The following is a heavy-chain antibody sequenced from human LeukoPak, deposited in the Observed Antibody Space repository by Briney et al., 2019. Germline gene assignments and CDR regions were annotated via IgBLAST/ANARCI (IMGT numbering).Heavy chain of an antibody. CDR2: IYYSGST. CDR3: ARLPYDSFDY. V-gene: IGHV4-39*01. Sequence: SSETLSLTCTVSGGSISSSSYYWGWIRQPPGKGLEWIGSIYYSGSTYYNPSLKSRVTISVDTSKNQFSLKLSSVTAADTAVYYCARLPYDSFDYWGQGTLVTVSS. CDR1: GGSISSSSYY. D-gene: IGHD3-22*01. J-gene: IGHJ4*02.